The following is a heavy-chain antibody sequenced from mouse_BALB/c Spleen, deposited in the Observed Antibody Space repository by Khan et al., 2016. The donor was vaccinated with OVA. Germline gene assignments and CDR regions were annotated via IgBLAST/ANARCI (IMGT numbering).Heavy chain of an antibody. V-gene: IGHV7-3*02. CDR2: IRSKGNGYTT. CDR3: ASDISDDNDWLYAMDY. Sequence: EVELEESGGGLVQPGGSLRLSCATSGFTFTDYCMSWVRQPPGKALEWLGFIRSKGNGYTTESSASVKGRSTISKDNSPTILYLQMNTLHAEDSATYSCASDISDDNDWLYAMDYWGQGTSVTVSS. J-gene: IGHJ4*01. D-gene: IGHD2-4*01. CDR1: GFTFTDYC.